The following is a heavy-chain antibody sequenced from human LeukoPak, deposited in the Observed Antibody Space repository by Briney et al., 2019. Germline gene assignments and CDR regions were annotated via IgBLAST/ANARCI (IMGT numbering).Heavy chain of an antibody. CDR1: GYTFTGYY. CDR3: AREYENKSYYYYMDV. V-gene: IGHV1-2*02. Sequence: GASVKVSCKASGYTFTGYYMHWVRQAPGQGLEWMGWINPNSGGTNYAQKFQGRVTMTRDTSISTAYMELSRLRSDDTAVYYCAREYENKSYYYYMDVWGKGTTVTVSS. J-gene: IGHJ6*03. CDR2: INPNSGGT. D-gene: IGHD1/OR15-1a*01.